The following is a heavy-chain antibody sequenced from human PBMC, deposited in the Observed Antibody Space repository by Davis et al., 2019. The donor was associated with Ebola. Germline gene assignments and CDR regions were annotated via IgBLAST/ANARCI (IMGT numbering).Heavy chain of an antibody. Sequence: ASVKVSCKASGYTFTSYAMHWVRQAPGQRLEWMGWINAGNGNTKYSQKFQGRVTITRDTSASTANMELSSLRSEDTAVYYCARDSPLYDFWRDYYYGMDVWGQGTLVTVSS. CDR2: INAGNGNT. V-gene: IGHV1-3*01. CDR1: GYTFTSYA. J-gene: IGHJ6*02. CDR3: ARDSPLYDFWRDYYYGMDV. D-gene: IGHD3-3*01.